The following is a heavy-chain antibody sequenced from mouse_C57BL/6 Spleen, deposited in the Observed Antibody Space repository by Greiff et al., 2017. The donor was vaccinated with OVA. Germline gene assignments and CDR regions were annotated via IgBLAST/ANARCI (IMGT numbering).Heavy chain of an antibody. CDR1: GYTFTDYN. V-gene: IGHV1-18*01. CDR2: INPNNGGT. J-gene: IGHJ3*01. CDR3: ARGDGGYSEGFAY. Sequence: VQLKQSGPELVKPGASVKIPCKASGYTFTDYNMDWVKQSHGKSLEWIGDINPNNGGTIYNQKFKGKATLTVDKSSSTAYMELRSLTSEDTAVYYCARGDGGYSEGFAYWGQGTLVTVSA. D-gene: IGHD2-3*01.